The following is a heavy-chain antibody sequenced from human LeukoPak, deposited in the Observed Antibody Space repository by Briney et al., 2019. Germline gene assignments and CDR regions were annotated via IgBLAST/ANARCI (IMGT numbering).Heavy chain of an antibody. J-gene: IGHJ4*02. V-gene: IGHV5-51*01. Sequence: GASLKISCKGSGYSFTSYWIGWVRQMPGKGLEWMGIIYPGDSDTRYSPSFQGQVTISADKSISTAYLQWSSLKASDTAMYYCARRPPPYYDFWSGYFNYFDYWGQGTLVTVSS. CDR2: IYPGDSDT. CDR3: ARRPPPYYDFWSGYFNYFDY. CDR1: GYSFTSYW. D-gene: IGHD3-3*01.